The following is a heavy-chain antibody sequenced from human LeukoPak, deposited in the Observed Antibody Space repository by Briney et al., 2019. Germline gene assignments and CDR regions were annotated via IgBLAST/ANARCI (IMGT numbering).Heavy chain of an antibody. J-gene: IGHJ4*02. CDR3: AKDRLYCTSTTCHYRGYSSTGGDY. V-gene: IGHV3-30*02. CDR2: IRYDGSNK. CDR1: GFTFSSYG. Sequence: PGGSLRLSCAASGFTFSSYGMHWVRQAPGKGLEWVAFIRYDGSNKYYADSVKGRFTISRDNSKNTLYLQMNSLRAEDTAVYYCAKDRLYCTSTTCHYRGYSSTGGDYWGQGTLVTVSS. D-gene: IGHD2-2*01.